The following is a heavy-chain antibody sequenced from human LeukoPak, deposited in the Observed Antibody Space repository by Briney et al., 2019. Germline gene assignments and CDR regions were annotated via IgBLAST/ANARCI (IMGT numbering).Heavy chain of an antibody. J-gene: IGHJ4*02. D-gene: IGHD5-18*01. Sequence: SETLSLTCTVSGGSISSSSYYWGWIRQPPGKGLEWIGSIYYSGSTYYNPSLKSRVTISVDTSKNQFSLKLSSVTAADTAVYYCARGDRAMVTFDYWGQGTLVTVSS. CDR1: GGSISSSSYY. V-gene: IGHV4-39*01. CDR2: IYYSGST. CDR3: ARGDRAMVTFDY.